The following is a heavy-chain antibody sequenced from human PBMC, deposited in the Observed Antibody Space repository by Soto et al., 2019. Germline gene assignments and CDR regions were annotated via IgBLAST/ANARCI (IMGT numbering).Heavy chain of an antibody. CDR1: GGSISSYY. Sequence: QVQLQESGPGLVKPSETLSLTCTVSGGSISSYYWSWIRQPPGKGLEWIGYIYYSGSTNYNPSLKSRVTIXXDXSXXQFSLKLSSVTAADTAVYYCARARTASGYDFEFDYWGQGTLVTVSS. V-gene: IGHV4-59*01. CDR2: IYYSGST. D-gene: IGHD5-12*01. CDR3: ARARTASGYDFEFDY. J-gene: IGHJ4*02.